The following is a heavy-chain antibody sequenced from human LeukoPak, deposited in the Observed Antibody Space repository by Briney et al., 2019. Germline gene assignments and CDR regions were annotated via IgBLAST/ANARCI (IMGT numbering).Heavy chain of an antibody. CDR3: AKGYSTSWLPFFDS. Sequence: GSLRLSCAASGFTFSSYAMSWVRQAPGKGLEWVSAIRGSGGTTYYADSLKGRFTISRDDSKNTLYLQMNSLRAEDTAPYYCAKGYSTSWLPFFDSWGQGTLATVSS. D-gene: IGHD2-2*01. V-gene: IGHV3-23*01. CDR2: IRGSGGTT. CDR1: GFTFSSYA. J-gene: IGHJ4*02.